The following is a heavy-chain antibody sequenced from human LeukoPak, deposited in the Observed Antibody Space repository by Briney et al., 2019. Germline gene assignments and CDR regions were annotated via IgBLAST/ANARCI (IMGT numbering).Heavy chain of an antibody. CDR2: ISAYNGNT. V-gene: IGHV1-18*01. Sequence: ASVKVSCKASGYTFTGYGISWVRQAPGQGLEWMGWISAYNGNTNYAQKLQGRVTMTTDTSTSTAYMELRSLRSDDTAVYYCARDHDSSGWTGYYYYYYMDVWGKGTTVTISS. D-gene: IGHD3-22*01. CDR1: GYTFTGYG. CDR3: ARDHDSSGWTGYYYYYYMDV. J-gene: IGHJ6*03.